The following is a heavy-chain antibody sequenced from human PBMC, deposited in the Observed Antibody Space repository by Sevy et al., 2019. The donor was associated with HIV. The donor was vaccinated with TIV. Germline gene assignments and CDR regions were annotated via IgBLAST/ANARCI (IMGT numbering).Heavy chain of an antibody. CDR3: ARVGCSISSCPKGDAFDI. CDR1: GFTFSDYY. Sequence: GGSLRLSCADSGFTFSDYYINWIRQAPGKGLEWVSYISGSSSYTNYADSVKGRFTISRDNAKNSLYLQMNSLRAEDTAVYYCARVGCSISSCPKGDAFDIWGQGTMVTVSS. J-gene: IGHJ3*02. V-gene: IGHV3-11*06. CDR2: ISGSSSYT. D-gene: IGHD2-2*01.